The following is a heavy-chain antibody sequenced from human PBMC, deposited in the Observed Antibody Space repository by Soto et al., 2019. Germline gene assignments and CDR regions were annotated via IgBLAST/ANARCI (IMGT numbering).Heavy chain of an antibody. D-gene: IGHD2-21*02. J-gene: IGHJ4*02. CDR2: VNPSGGHT. V-gene: IGHV1-46*01. CDR3: ARVRHVVVVTAALDY. CDR1: GDTFTDYY. Sequence: GASVKVSCKASGDTFTDYYIHWVRQAPGQGLEWMGTVNPSGGHTTYAQHFLGRVTMTRDTSTSTLYMELTSLTSDDTAIYYCARVRHVVVVTAALDYWGQGTLVTVS.